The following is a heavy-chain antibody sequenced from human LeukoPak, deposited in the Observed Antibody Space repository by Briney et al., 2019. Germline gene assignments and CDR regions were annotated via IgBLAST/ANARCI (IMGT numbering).Heavy chain of an antibody. CDR3: AGGVVAALDFDY. J-gene: IGHJ4*02. V-gene: IGHV4-59*01. CDR1: GGSISSYY. D-gene: IGHD2-15*01. CDR2: IYYSGST. Sequence: SETLSLTCTVSGGSISSYYWSWIRQPPGKGLEWIGYIYYSGSTNYNPSLKSRVTISVDTSKIQFSLKRSSVTAADTAVYYCAGGVVAALDFDYWGPGTLVTASS.